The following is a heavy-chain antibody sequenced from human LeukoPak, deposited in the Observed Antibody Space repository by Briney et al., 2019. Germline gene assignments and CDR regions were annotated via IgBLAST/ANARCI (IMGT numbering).Heavy chain of an antibody. CDR3: ARVMDYYGSGSYTGGMDV. CDR2: IYHSGST. D-gene: IGHD3-10*01. Sequence: PSETLSLTCAVSGYSISSGYYWGWIRQPPGKGLEGIGSIYHSGSTYYNPSLKSRVTISVDTSKNQFSLKLSSVTAADTAVYYCARVMDYYGSGSYTGGMDVWGKGTTVTVS. CDR1: GYSISSGYY. J-gene: IGHJ6*04. V-gene: IGHV4-38-2*01.